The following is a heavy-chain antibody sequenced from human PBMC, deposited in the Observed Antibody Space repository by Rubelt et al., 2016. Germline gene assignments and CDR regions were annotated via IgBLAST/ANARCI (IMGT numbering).Heavy chain of an antibody. J-gene: IGHJ3*02. Sequence: GGLVKPGRSLRISCTSSGFNFAEFAMNWFRQAPGKGLEWVGLIKSETYGGTAVYGTSVKDRFSISRDDSRSIVYLQMNSLKTEDTAVYYCAKMQFVMKDVVIPDSFDIWGQGTMVTVSS. CDR2: IKSETYGGTA. D-gene: IGHD3-22*01. CDR3: AKMQFVMKDVVIPDSFDI. CDR1: GFNFAEFA. V-gene: IGHV3-49*05.